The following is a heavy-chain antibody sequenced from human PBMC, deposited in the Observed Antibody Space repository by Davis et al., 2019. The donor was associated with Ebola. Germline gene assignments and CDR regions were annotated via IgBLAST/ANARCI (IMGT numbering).Heavy chain of an antibody. Sequence: GESLKISCAASGFTFSSYGMHWVRQAPGKGLEWVAFIRYDGSNKYYADSVKGRFTISRDNSKNTLYLQMNSLRAEDTAVYYCAKDGTGMAREIDYWGQGTLVTVSS. CDR1: GFTFSSYG. J-gene: IGHJ4*02. V-gene: IGHV3-30*02. D-gene: IGHD5-24*01. CDR3: AKDGTGMAREIDY. CDR2: IRYDGSNK.